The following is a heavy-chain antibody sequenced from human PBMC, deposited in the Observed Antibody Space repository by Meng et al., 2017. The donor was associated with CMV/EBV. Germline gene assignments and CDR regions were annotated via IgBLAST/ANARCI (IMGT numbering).Heavy chain of an antibody. Sequence: QVQLQEAGHGLVKPAQTLVLTCAISGDSVSSNSAAWNWIRQSRSRGLEWLGRTYYRSKWYNDYAVSVKSRITINPDTSKNQFSLQLNSVTPEDTAVYYCAVNVGGAFDYWGQGTLVTVSS. V-gene: IGHV6-1*01. J-gene: IGHJ4*02. CDR2: TYYRSKWYN. CDR1: GDSVSSNSAA. D-gene: IGHD3-16*01. CDR3: AVNVGGAFDY.